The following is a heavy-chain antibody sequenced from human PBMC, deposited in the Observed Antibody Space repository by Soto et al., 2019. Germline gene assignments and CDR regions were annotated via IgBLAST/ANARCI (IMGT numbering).Heavy chain of an antibody. J-gene: IGHJ4*02. Sequence: PGGSLRLSCAASGFTLRSYGMHWVRQTPGKGLEWVAVIWDDGSNEFYAESVKGRFTISRDNFKNMLFLVMNSLRGEDTAVYYCARGSGDFWSGYIFDFWGQGTLVTVSS. D-gene: IGHD3-3*01. CDR1: GFTLRSYG. CDR2: IWDDGSNE. V-gene: IGHV3-33*01. CDR3: ARGSGDFWSGYIFDF.